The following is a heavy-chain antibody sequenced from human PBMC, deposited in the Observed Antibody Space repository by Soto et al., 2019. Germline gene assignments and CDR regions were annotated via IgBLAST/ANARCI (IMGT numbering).Heavy chain of an antibody. D-gene: IGHD6-13*01. V-gene: IGHV1-3*01. CDR3: ARDLGAAAGTSNWFDP. J-gene: IGHJ5*02. CDR2: LNGGTGQT. CDR1: GYTFSTYA. Sequence: ASVKVSCKAPGYTFSTYAMHWVRQAPGQSLEWMGWLNGGTGQTRYSQKFQDRVIITRDTSASTGYMELSSLTSEDTAVYYCARDLGAAAGTSNWFDPWGQGTLVTVS.